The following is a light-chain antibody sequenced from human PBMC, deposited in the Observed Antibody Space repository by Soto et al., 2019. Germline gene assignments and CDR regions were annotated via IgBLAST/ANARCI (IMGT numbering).Light chain of an antibody. CDR3: SSYTSSFTLFV. J-gene: IGLJ1*01. Sequence: QSALTQPASVSGSPGQSITISCTGTSSDVGGYNYVSWYQQHPGKAPKLMIYDVTNRPSWVSNRFSGSKSANTASLTISGLQAEDEADYYCSSYTSSFTLFVFGAGTKLTVL. CDR2: DVT. CDR1: SSDVGGYNY. V-gene: IGLV2-14*01.